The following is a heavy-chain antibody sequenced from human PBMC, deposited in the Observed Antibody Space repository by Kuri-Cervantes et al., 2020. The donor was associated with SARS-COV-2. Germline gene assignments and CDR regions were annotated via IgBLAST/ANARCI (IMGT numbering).Heavy chain of an antibody. D-gene: IGHD3-10*01. CDR3: AKDRRGSGPFDY. V-gene: IGHV3-20*04. CDR1: GFTFDDYG. J-gene: IGHJ4*02. CDR2: INWNGGST. Sequence: GESLKISCAASGFTFDDYGMSWVRQAPGKGLEWVSGINWNGGSTGYADSVKGRFTISRDNPKNSLYLQMNSLRAEDTALYYCAKDRRGSGPFDYWGQGTLVTVSS.